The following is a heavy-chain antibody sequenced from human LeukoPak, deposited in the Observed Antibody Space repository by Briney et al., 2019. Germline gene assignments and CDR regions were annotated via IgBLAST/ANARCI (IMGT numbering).Heavy chain of an antibody. CDR1: GFTFSTYA. Sequence: GGSLRLSCAASGFTFSTYAMSWVRQAPGRGLEWVSTIRGGGGITYDADSVKGRFTISRDNSKNTVYLQMNSLRDEDTAIYYCAKGKYYHDSSGYRLFDYWGQGTLLTVSS. J-gene: IGHJ4*02. CDR2: IRGGGGIT. V-gene: IGHV3-23*01. D-gene: IGHD3-22*01. CDR3: AKGKYYHDSSGYRLFDY.